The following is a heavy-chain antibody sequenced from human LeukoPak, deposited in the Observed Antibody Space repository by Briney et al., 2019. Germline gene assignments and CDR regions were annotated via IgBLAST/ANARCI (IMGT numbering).Heavy chain of an antibody. CDR1: GGSISSSSYY. J-gene: IGHJ6*03. V-gene: IGHV4-39*07. CDR3: ARVGSSGSLYYYYYYMDV. CDR2: IYYSGST. Sequence: SETLSLTCTVSGGSISSSSYYWGWIRQPPGKGLEWIGSIYYSGSTYYNPSLKSRVTISVDTSKNQFSLKLSSVTAADTAVYYCARVGSSGSLYYYYYYMDVWGKGTTVTVSS. D-gene: IGHD1-26*01.